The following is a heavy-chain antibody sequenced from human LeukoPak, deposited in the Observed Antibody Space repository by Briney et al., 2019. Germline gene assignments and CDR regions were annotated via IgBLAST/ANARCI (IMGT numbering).Heavy chain of an antibody. CDR2: IYSDNT. CDR3: ARRAGAYSHPYDY. V-gene: IGHV3-53*01. Sequence: GGSLRLSCTVSGLTVSTNSMSWVRQAPGKGLEWVSFIYSDNTHYSDSVKGRFTISRDNSKNTLYLQMNSLRAEDTAVYYCARRAGAYSHPYDYWGQGTLVTVSS. J-gene: IGHJ4*02. D-gene: IGHD4/OR15-4a*01. CDR1: GLTVSTNS.